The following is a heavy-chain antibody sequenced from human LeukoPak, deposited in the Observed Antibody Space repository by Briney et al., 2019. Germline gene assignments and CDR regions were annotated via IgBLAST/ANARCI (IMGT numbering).Heavy chain of an antibody. CDR2: INEDGSAK. Sequence: PGGSLRLSCAASGFSFNTYWMSWVRQVPGKGLEWVANINEDGSAKYYVGSVVGRFTISRDNAKNSLFLHMNSLRVEDTAVYYCARDSSGYYPWGQGTLGTVSS. V-gene: IGHV3-7*01. D-gene: IGHD3-9*01. J-gene: IGHJ5*02. CDR1: GFSFNTYW. CDR3: ARDSSGYYP.